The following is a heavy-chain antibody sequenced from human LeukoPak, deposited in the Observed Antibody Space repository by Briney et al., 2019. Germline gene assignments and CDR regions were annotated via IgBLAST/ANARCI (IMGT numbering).Heavy chain of an antibody. CDR2: IRSKANSYAT. J-gene: IGHJ4*02. Sequence: GGSLTLSCAASGFTFRGSAMHWVRQASGKGLEWVGRIRSKANSYATAYAASVKGRFTISRDDSKNTAYLQMNSLKTEDTAVYYCTGSGATSYWGQGTLVTVSS. CDR3: TGSGATSY. V-gene: IGHV3-73*01. CDR1: GFTFRGSA. D-gene: IGHD1-26*01.